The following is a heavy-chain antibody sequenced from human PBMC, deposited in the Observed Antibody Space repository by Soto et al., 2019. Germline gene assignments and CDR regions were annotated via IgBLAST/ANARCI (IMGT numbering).Heavy chain of an antibody. D-gene: IGHD3-9*01. CDR2: ITSASDYI. CDR3: ARVGTGSSTPLDI. V-gene: IGHV3-21*01. Sequence: DLVESGGDLAKPGGSLRLSCVASGFMFTRSTMNWVRQAPGKGLEWVSSITSASDYIFYADSVKGRFTISRDNAKNSLYLQMNSLRAEDTAVYYCARVGTGSSTPLDIWGQGTMVTVSS. CDR1: GFMFTRST. J-gene: IGHJ3*02.